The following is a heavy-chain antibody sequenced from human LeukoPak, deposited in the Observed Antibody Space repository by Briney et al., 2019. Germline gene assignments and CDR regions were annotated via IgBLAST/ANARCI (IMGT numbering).Heavy chain of an antibody. CDR3: ARAYLLGIIFDY. D-gene: IGHD7-27*01. Sequence: QTGGSLRLSCAASGFTFDDYAMHWVRQAPGKGLEWVSGISWNSGSIGYADSVKGRFTISRDNAKNSLYLQMNSLRAEDTAVYYCARAYLLGIIFDYWGQGTLVTVSS. J-gene: IGHJ4*02. CDR1: GFTFDDYA. CDR2: ISWNSGSI. V-gene: IGHV3-9*01.